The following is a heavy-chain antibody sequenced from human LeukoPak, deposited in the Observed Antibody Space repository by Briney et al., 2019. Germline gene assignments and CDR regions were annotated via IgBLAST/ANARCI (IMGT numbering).Heavy chain of an antibody. V-gene: IGHV3-23*01. CDR2: ISGSGFST. CDR1: GFTFSGYA. J-gene: IGHJ4*02. Sequence: PGGSLRLSCAASGFTFSGYAMSWVRQAPGKGLECVSAISGSGFSTYYADSVKGRFTISRDNSKNTLYLQVNSVRAEDTAVYYCAKGGDVAVVAATPVYYWGQGTLVTVSS. D-gene: IGHD2-15*01. CDR3: AKGGDVAVVAATPVYY.